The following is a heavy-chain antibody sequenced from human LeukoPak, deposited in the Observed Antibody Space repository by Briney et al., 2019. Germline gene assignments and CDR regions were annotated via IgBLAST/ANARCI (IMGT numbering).Heavy chain of an antibody. V-gene: IGHV4-39*01. CDR2: VYYSGRT. Sequence: PSETLSLTCTVSGGSISSSSYYWGWIRQPPGKELQWIASVYYSGRTNYSPSLKSRVTISVDTSEKQFSLQLNSVTAADTAVYYCARHKYSSGWPPEGAFDIWGQGTMVTVSS. J-gene: IGHJ3*02. D-gene: IGHD6-19*01. CDR3: ARHKYSSGWPPEGAFDI. CDR1: GGSISSSSYY.